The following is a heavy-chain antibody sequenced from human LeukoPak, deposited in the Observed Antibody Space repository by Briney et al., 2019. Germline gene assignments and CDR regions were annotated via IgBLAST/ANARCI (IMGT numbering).Heavy chain of an antibody. D-gene: IGHD3-22*01. V-gene: IGHV3-21*01. J-gene: IGHJ4*02. CDR3: AREDYYDSSGYPLDY. Sequence: GGSLRLSCAASGFTFSSYSMNWVRQAPGKGLEWVSSISSSSSYIYYADSVKGRFTISRDNAKNSLYLQMNRLRAEDTAVYYCAREDYYDSSGYPLDYWGQGTLVTVSS. CDR2: ISSSSSYI. CDR1: GFTFSSYS.